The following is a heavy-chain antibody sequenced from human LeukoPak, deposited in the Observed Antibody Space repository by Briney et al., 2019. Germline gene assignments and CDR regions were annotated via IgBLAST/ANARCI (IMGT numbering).Heavy chain of an antibody. CDR3: ARVGRAAIHYMDV. CDR2: IYYSGST. CDR1: GGSISSSSYY. V-gene: IGHV4-39*07. D-gene: IGHD2-2*01. Sequence: NPSETLSLTCTVSGGSISSSSYYWGWIRQPPGKGLERIGSIYYSGSTYYNPSLKSRVTISVDTSKNQFSLKLSSVTAADTAVYYCARVGRAAIHYMDVWGKGTTVTVSS. J-gene: IGHJ6*03.